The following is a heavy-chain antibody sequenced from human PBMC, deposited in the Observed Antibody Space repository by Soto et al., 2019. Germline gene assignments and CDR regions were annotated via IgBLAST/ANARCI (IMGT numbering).Heavy chain of an antibody. CDR1: GFTFSSYG. CDR3: GKHIYDFWSGYIIGVDF. D-gene: IGHD3-3*01. CDR2: ISYDGSNK. V-gene: IGHV3-30*18. J-gene: IGHJ4*02. Sequence: GGSLRLSCAASGFTFSSYGMHWVRQAPGKGLEWVAVISYDGSNKYYADSVKGRFTISRDNSKNTLYLQMTSLTAEDSAVYYCGKHIYDFWSGYIIGVDFWGQGNPVTVSS.